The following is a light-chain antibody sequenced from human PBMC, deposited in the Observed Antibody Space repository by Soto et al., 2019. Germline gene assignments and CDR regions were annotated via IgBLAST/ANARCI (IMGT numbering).Light chain of an antibody. CDR3: QHYDGVPTCT. V-gene: IGKV1-33*01. J-gene: IGKJ2*02. CDR1: HNIRNY. CDR2: DAS. Sequence: DIPLTQSPSSLYASVGDRINITCQASHNIRNYVSWFQQKAGKAPNLLIYDASKLQTGVPSRFSGSGSGTVFTFTISSLQPEDFATYYCQHYDGVPTCTFGQGTKLQIQ.